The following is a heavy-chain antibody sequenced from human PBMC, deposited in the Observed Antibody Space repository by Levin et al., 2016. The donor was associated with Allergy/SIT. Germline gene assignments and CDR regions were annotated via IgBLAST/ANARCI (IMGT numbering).Heavy chain of an antibody. CDR3: ARGPHPSFSAPPD. D-gene: IGHD1-14*01. J-gene: IGHJ4*02. V-gene: IGHV1-69*02. CDR2: ILPILAIT. CDR1: GTTITSYS. Sequence: SVKVSCKASGTTITSYSVTWVRQAPGQGLEWMGRILPILAITDYAPKFQGRVTITADKFTNTAYMELSSLKYDDTAMYFCARGPHPSFSAPPDWGQGTLVTVSS.